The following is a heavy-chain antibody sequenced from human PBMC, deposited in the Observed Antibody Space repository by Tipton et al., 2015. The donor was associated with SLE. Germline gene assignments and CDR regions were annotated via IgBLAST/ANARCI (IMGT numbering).Heavy chain of an antibody. CDR1: GVSIGSGGSY. CDR2: INHSGST. V-gene: IGHV4-30-2*01. CDR3: ARAPYFDY. Sequence: TLSLTCTVSGVSIGSGGSYWSWIRQPPGKGLEWIGEINHSGSTNYNPSLKSRVTISVDTSKNQFSLKLNSVTAADTAVYYCARAPYFDYWGQGTLVTVSS. J-gene: IGHJ4*02.